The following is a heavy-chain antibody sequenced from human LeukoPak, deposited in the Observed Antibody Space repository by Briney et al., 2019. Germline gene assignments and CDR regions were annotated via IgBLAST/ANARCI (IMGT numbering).Heavy chain of an antibody. V-gene: IGHV1-69*13. Sequence: ASVKVSCKASGGTFSSYAISWVRQAPGQGLEWMGGIIPIFGTANYAQKFQGRVTITADESTSTAYMELSSLRSEDTAVYYCARDRSGHHAFDIWGQGTMVTVSS. CDR1: GGTFSSYA. J-gene: IGHJ3*02. D-gene: IGHD2-15*01. CDR3: ARDRSGHHAFDI. CDR2: IIPIFGTA.